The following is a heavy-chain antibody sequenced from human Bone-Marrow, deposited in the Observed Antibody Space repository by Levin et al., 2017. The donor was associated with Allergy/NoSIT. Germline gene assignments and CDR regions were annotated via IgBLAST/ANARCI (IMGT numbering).Heavy chain of an antibody. CDR3: ARAKEMATTALDY. J-gene: IGHJ4*02. CDR1: GFTFSSYS. V-gene: IGHV3-21*01. D-gene: IGHD5-24*01. CDR2: ISSSSSYI. Sequence: PGGSLRLSCAASGFTFSSYSMNWVRQAPGKGLEWVSSISSSSSYIYYADSVKGRFTISRDNAKNSLYLQMNSLRAEDTAVYYCARAKEMATTALDYWGQGTLVTVSS.